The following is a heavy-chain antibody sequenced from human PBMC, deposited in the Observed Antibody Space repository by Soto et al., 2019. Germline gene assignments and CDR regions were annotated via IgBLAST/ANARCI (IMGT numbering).Heavy chain of an antibody. J-gene: IGHJ5*02. V-gene: IGHV4-39*01. Sequence: PSETLSLTCAISGAPITSSSHFWGWVRQPPGKGLEWIGTIYFTGNTYYTPSLKSRLTMSIDTSKNEFSLRLNSVTAADTAVYYCAGQTFTIAAASYGRSNWFDPWGPGTLVTVSS. D-gene: IGHD6-25*01. CDR3: AGQTFTIAAASYGRSNWFDP. CDR2: IYFTGNT. CDR1: GAPITSSSHF.